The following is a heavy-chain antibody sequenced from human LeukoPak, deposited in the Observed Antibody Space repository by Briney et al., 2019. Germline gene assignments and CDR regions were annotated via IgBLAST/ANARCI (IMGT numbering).Heavy chain of an antibody. CDR2: IKEDGSEK. J-gene: IGHJ4*02. CDR1: GFSFSRYW. Sequence: GGSLRLSCAASGFSFSRYWMSWVRQAPGKGLEWVANIKEDGSEKNYVESVKGRFTISRDNAENSMYLQMNSLRAEDTAVYYCARGALIMVTFWGQGTLVTVSS. CDR3: ARGALIMVTF. V-gene: IGHV3-7*05. D-gene: IGHD4-23*01.